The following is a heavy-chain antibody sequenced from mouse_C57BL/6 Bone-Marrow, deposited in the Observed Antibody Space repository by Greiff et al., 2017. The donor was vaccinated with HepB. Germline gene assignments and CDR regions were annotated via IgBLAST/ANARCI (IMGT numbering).Heavy chain of an antibody. Sequence: EVKVEESGGGLVKPGGSLKLSCAASGFTFSDYGMHWVRQAPEKGLEWVAYISSGSSTIYYADTVKGRFTISRDNAKNTLFLQMTSLRSEDTAMYYCARDYGSSHDYWGQGTTLTVSS. CDR3: ARDYGSSHDY. J-gene: IGHJ2*01. CDR1: GFTFSDYG. D-gene: IGHD1-1*01. CDR2: ISSGSSTI. V-gene: IGHV5-17*01.